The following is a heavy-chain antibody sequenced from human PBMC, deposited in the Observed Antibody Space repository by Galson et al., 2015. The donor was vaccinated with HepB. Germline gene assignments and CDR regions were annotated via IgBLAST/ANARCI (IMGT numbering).Heavy chain of an antibody. Sequence: SLRLSCAASGFTFSIYSMSWPRQTPGKGLEWVSYITSSSTTYYADSVKGRFTISRDNSKNSLYLQMNSLRDDDTAVYYCARDSGLDPWGQGTLVTVSS. J-gene: IGHJ5*02. CDR1: GFTFSIYS. D-gene: IGHD3-10*01. V-gene: IGHV3-48*02. CDR3: ARDSGLDP. CDR2: ITSSSTT.